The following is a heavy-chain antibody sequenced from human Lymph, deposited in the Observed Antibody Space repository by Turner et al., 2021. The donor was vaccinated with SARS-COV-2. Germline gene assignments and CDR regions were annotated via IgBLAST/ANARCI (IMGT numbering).Heavy chain of an antibody. Sequence: QVQLVESGGVVVQPGRSLSLSCAASGFTFNNYPMHWVRQAPGKGLEWVAVISYDGSNKYYADSVKGRFTISRDNSKNTLYLQMNSLRAEDTAVYYCARDSSGSGTLDYWGQGTLVTVSS. D-gene: IGHD3-10*01. CDR2: ISYDGSNK. J-gene: IGHJ4*02. V-gene: IGHV3-30-3*01. CDR3: ARDSSGSGTLDY. CDR1: GFTFNNYP.